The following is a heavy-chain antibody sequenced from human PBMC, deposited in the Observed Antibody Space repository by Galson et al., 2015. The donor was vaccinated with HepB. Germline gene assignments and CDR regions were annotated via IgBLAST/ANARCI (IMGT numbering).Heavy chain of an antibody. J-gene: IGHJ4*02. Sequence: ETLSLTCTVSGGSISSSSYYWGWIRQPPGKGLEWIGSIYYSGSTYYNPSLKSRVTISVDTSKNQFSLKLSSVTAADTAVYYCARLGLRDDSSGYWVYYFDYWGQGTLVTVSS. D-gene: IGHD3-22*01. CDR2: IYYSGST. V-gene: IGHV4-39*01. CDR3: ARLGLRDDSSGYWVYYFDY. CDR1: GGSISSSSYY.